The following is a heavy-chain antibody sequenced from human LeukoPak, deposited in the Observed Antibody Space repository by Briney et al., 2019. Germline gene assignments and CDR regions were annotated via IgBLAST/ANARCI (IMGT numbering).Heavy chain of an antibody. V-gene: IGHV3-23*01. D-gene: IGHD6-6*01. Sequence: GRCPRLSCAAAGSTFSSYAISWVRQAPGEGLEWVSAIGGIVGRMAYADSVKGRFSVSRDNSKTTLYLQMAGLRVENTALYYWTRDAEKYSDSWGGYYYGMDVWGKGTTVTVSS. CDR1: GSTFSSYA. J-gene: IGHJ6*04. CDR2: IGGIVGRM. CDR3: TRDAEKYSDSWGGYYYGMDV.